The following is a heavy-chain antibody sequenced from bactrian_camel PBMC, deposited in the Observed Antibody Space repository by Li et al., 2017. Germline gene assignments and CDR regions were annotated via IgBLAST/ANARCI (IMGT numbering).Heavy chain of an antibody. CDR3: TNAFLSYGVLNPADSGY. J-gene: IGHJ6*01. D-gene: IGHD6*01. CDR1: GFSFSSAF. V-gene: IGHV3S40*01. CDR2: ISNGGRTT. Sequence: LVESGGGLVQPGGSLRLSCAASGFSFSSAFTSWVRQAPGKGLEWVSGISNGGRTTHSADSVKGRFTISKDNAENTLYLQLNSLKTEDTAMYYCTNAFLSYGVLNPADSGYWGQGTQVTVS.